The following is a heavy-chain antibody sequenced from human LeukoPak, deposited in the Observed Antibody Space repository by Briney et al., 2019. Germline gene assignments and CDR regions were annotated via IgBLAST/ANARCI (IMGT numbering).Heavy chain of an antibody. CDR2: ISSNGNTI. Sequence: AGGSLRLSCAASGFTFSTYEMNWVRQAPGQGLEWVSYISSNGNTIYYGDSVKDRFTISRDDAKDSLFLQMNSLRAEDTAVYYCARGRGHDILTGFWSYDMGVWGQGTTVIVSS. J-gene: IGHJ6*02. V-gene: IGHV3-48*03. D-gene: IGHD3-9*01. CDR1: GFTFSTYE. CDR3: ARGRGHDILTGFWSYDMGV.